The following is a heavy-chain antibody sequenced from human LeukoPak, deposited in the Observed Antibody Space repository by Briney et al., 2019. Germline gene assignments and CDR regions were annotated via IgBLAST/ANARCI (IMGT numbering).Heavy chain of an antibody. J-gene: IGHJ4*02. CDR3: ARIRVGYDSSGYYHRCFDY. V-gene: IGHV4-39*01. Sequence: SETLSLTCTVSGGSISSSSYYWGWIRQPPGKGLEWIGSIYYSGSTYYNPSLKSRVTISVDTSKNQFSLKLSSVTAADTAVYXCARIRVGYDSSGYYHRCFDYWGQGTLVTVSS. CDR2: IYYSGST. CDR1: GGSISSSSYY. D-gene: IGHD3-22*01.